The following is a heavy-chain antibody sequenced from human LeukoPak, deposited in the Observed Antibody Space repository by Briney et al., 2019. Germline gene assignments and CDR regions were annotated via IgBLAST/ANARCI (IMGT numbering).Heavy chain of an antibody. J-gene: IGHJ6*03. D-gene: IGHD1-26*01. CDR3: ARERIVGATGPSYYYYYYMDV. Sequence: SETLSLTCTVSGGSISSGSYYWSWIRQPAGKGLEWIGRIYTSGSTNYNPSLKSRVTISVDTSKNQFSLKLSSVTAADTAVYYCARERIVGATGPSYYYYYYMDVWGKGTTVTVSS. CDR1: GGSISSGSYY. V-gene: IGHV4-61*02. CDR2: IYTSGST.